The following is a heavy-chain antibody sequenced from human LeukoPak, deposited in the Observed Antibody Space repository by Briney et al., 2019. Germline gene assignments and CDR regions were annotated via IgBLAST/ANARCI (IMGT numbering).Heavy chain of an antibody. CDR3: ARGLGSGSCYASTARLCAHVAFDI. V-gene: IGHV4-30-2*01. CDR1: GGSISSGGYS. J-gene: IGHJ3*02. D-gene: IGHD2-15*01. Sequence: PSETLSLTCTVSGGSISSGGYSWSWIRQPPGKGLEWIGYIYHSGSTYYNPSLKSRVTISVDRSKNQFSLKLSSVTAADTAVYYCARGLGSGSCYASTARLCAHVAFDIWGQGTMVTVSS. CDR2: IYHSGST.